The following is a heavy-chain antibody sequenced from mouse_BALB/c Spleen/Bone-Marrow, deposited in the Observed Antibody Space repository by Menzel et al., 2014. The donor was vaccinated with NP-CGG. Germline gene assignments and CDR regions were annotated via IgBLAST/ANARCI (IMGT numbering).Heavy chain of an antibody. CDR1: GFNIKDTY. D-gene: IGHD1-1*01. V-gene: IGHV14-3*02. CDR2: IDPANGNT. Sequence: VQLQQSGAELVKPGASVKLSCTASGFNIKDTYMHWVKQRPEQGLEWIGRIDPANGNTKYDPKFQGKATITADTSSNTAYPHLSSLTSEDTAVYYCARYRYYGSSYAMDYWGQGTSVTVSS. CDR3: ARYRYYGSSYAMDY. J-gene: IGHJ4*01.